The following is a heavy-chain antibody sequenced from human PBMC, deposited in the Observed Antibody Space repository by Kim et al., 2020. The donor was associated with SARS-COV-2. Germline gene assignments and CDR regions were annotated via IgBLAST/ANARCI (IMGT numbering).Heavy chain of an antibody. D-gene: IGHD6-13*01. CDR3: ASQAGFNYYYMDV. J-gene: IGHJ6*03. V-gene: IGHV4-39*01. Sequence: SETLSLTCTVSGDSISVNEFFWGWIRQSPGKGLEWIGGLYFGGSSYYSPSLKSRVTISVDTSKNQFSLRLGSVSAADTAVYYCASQAGFNYYYMDVWGKGTSVTVSS. CDR2: LYFGGSS. CDR1: GDSISVNEFF.